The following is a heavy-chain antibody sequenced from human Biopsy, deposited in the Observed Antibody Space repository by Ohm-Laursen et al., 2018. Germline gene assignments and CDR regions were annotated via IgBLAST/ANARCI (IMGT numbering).Heavy chain of an antibody. D-gene: IGHD4-17*01. V-gene: IGHV3-21*01. CDR3: AREIGYGDSDYYYFGMDV. Sequence: GSLRLSCAASGFTFSRYTMNWVRQAPGKGLEWVSSITSSSGYIYYADSMKGRFTISGDNAKNSLYLQMNSLRADDTAVYYCAREIGYGDSDYYYFGMDVWGQGTTVTVSS. CDR1: GFTFSRYT. CDR2: ITSSSGYI. J-gene: IGHJ6*02.